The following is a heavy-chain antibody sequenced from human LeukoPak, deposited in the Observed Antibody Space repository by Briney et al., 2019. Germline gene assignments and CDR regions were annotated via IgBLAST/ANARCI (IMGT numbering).Heavy chain of an antibody. D-gene: IGHD3-9*01. Sequence: TDSLSLTCTVSGVSITLYYWTWIRQSPKKGLEWIGDLSISGGNYTPSLSSRLTISTDTSKNHFSLRLTSVSAADTAVYYCARGNYDILSDYSLYSPRGGFDHWGQGILVTAS. CDR2: LSISGG. CDR1: GVSITLYY. CDR3: ARGNYDILSDYSLYSPRGGFDH. V-gene: IGHV4-59*07. J-gene: IGHJ4*02.